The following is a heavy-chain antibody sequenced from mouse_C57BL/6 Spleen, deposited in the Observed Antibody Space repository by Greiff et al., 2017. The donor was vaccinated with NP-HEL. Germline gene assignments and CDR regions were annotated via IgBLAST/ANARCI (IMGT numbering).Heavy chain of an antibody. CDR2: IYPGDGDT. Sequence: VQLQQSGPELVKPGASVKISCKASGYAFSSSWMNWVKPRPGKGLGWIWRIYPGDGDTNYNGKFKGKATLTADKSSSTAYMQLSSLTSEDSAVYFCAREGGPITTVVAHFDYWGQGTTLTVSS. D-gene: IGHD1-1*01. J-gene: IGHJ2*01. CDR1: GYAFSSSW. V-gene: IGHV1-82*01. CDR3: AREGGPITTVVAHFDY.